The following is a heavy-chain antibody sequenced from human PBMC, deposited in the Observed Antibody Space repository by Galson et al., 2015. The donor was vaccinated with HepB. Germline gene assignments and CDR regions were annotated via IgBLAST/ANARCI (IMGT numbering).Heavy chain of an antibody. CDR1: GGSISSSSYY. J-gene: IGHJ4*02. Sequence: LSLTCTVSGGSISSSSYYWGWIRQPPGKGLEWIGSIYYSGSTYYNPSLKSRVTISVDTSKNQFSLKLSSVTAADTAVYYCARLFRVGATAPIPYWGQGALVTVSS. D-gene: IGHD1-26*01. CDR2: IYYSGST. V-gene: IGHV4-39*01. CDR3: ARLFRVGATAPIPY.